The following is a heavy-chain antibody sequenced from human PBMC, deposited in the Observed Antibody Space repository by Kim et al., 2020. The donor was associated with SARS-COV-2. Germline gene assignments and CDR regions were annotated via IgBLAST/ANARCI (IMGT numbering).Heavy chain of an antibody. V-gene: IGHV4-34*01. D-gene: IGHD2-2*01. J-gene: IGHJ6*02. CDR1: GGSFSGHT. CDR3: TRGRVGVVPAPVLGLGPYYDYFILDV. Sequence: SETLSLTCAVYGGSFSGHTWSWIRQPPGKGLEWIGEITHSGSTKYNPSLKSGLTISMDMSKNQFSLKLTSVTAADTALYYCTRGRVGVVPAPVLGLGPYYDYFILDVWGHGTTVAVSS. CDR2: ITHSGST.